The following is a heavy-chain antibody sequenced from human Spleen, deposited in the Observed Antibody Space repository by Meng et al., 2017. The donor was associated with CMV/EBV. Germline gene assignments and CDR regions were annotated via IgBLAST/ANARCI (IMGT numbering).Heavy chain of an antibody. CDR2: ISYDGSNK. CDR3: ARGSPTGVVVPAYYFDY. J-gene: IGHJ4*02. CDR1: FNFSSYA. D-gene: IGHD2-2*01. V-gene: IGHV3-30*04. Sequence: FNFSSYAMHWVRQAPGKGLEWVAVISYDGSNKYYADSVKGRFTISRDNSKNTLYLQMNSLRAEDTAVYYCARGSPTGVVVPAYYFDYWGQGTLVTVSS.